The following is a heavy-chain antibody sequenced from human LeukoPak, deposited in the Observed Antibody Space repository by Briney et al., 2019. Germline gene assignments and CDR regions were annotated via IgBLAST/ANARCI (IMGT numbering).Heavy chain of an antibody. CDR2: IYQSGNT. CDR3: AGVSWFGELTPYFDY. D-gene: IGHD3-10*01. CDR1: GGSISSGDYS. Sequence: ESSQTLSLTCAVSGGSISSGDYSWSWIRQPPGKGLEWIGYIYQSGNTYYNPSLKSRVTISVDRSKNQFSLKLSSVTAADTAVYYCAGVSWFGELTPYFDYWGQGTLVTVSS. J-gene: IGHJ4*02. V-gene: IGHV4-30-2*01.